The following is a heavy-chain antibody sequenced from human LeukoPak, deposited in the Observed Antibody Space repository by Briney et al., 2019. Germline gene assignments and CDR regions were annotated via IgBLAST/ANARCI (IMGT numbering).Heavy chain of an antibody. V-gene: IGHV4-59*01. D-gene: IGHD3-16*01. CDR1: GASISSYY. CDR2: IYYRGST. J-gene: IGHJ4*02. CDR3: GQGGDSSKFFVY. Sequence: PSETLSLTCTVSGASISSYYWSWIRQPPGKGRECIGYIYYRGSTFYNPSLKSRVPMPVETSKKHFALNLSPVTTADTAVYYCGQGGDSSKFFVYWGQGILVTVSS.